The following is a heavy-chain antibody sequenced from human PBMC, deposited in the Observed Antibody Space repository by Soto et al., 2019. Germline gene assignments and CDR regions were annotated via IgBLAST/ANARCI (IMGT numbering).Heavy chain of an antibody. J-gene: IGHJ4*02. D-gene: IGHD2-15*01. CDR1: GGSISSGGYY. Sequence: QVQLQESGPGLVKPSQTLSLTCTVSGGSISSGGYYWSWIRQHPGKGLEWIGYIYYSGSTYYNPSLKSRVTISVDTSKNQFPLKLSSVTAADTAVYYCARSHCSGGSCYSGYAYWGQGTLVTVSS. CDR2: IYYSGST. CDR3: ARSHCSGGSCYSGYAY. V-gene: IGHV4-31*03.